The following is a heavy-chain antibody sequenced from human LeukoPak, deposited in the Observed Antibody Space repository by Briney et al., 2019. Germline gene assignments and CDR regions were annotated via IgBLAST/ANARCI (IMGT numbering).Heavy chain of an antibody. J-gene: IGHJ5*02. Sequence: SETLSLTCTVSGGSISTYYWSWIRQPPGKGLEWIGNTYYSGSTIYNPSLKSRVTISVDTSKNQFSLKLSSVTAADTAVYYCARGYYYGSGSSLLWFDPWGQGTLVTVSS. V-gene: IGHV4-59*08. D-gene: IGHD3-10*01. CDR2: TYYSGST. CDR1: GGSISTYY. CDR3: ARGYYYGSGSSLLWFDP.